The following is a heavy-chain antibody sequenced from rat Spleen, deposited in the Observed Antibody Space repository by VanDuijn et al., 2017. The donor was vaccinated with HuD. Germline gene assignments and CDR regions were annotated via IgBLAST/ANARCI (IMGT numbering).Heavy chain of an antibody. CDR3: ARAIGDGGYYFDY. J-gene: IGHJ2*01. CDR1: GFSLTSYN. D-gene: IGHD1-11*01. Sequence: QVQLMESGPGLVQPSETLSLTCTVSGFSLTSYNVHWVRQPPGKGLGWMGVMWSGGSTAYNSTFKSRLSVSRDILKSRVFLRMTSLQTEDTATYYCARAIGDGGYYFDYWGQGVMVTVSS. V-gene: IGHV2-45*01. CDR2: MWSGGST.